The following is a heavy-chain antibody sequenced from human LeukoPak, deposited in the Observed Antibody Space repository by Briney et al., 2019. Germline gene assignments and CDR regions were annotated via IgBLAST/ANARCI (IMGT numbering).Heavy chain of an antibody. D-gene: IGHD6-19*01. V-gene: IGHV1-2*02. Sequence: ASVNVSCKASGYTFTSYYLHWVRQAPGQGLEWMGWINPNSGGTNYAQKFQGRVIMTRDTSISTAYMELSRLRSDDTAVYYCARDSQWLAYPLDYWGQGTLVTVSS. CDR1: GYTFTSYY. CDR3: ARDSQWLAYPLDY. J-gene: IGHJ4*02. CDR2: INPNSGGT.